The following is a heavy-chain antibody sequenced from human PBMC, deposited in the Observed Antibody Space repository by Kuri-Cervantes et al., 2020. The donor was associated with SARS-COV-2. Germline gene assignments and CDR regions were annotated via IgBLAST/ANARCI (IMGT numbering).Heavy chain of an antibody. CDR2: INRGGST. D-gene: IGHD1-1*01. V-gene: IGHV4-34*01. CDR1: GGSFSGDY. J-gene: IGHJ4*02. Sequence: SETLSLTCAVYGGSFSGDYWSWVRQPQGKGLEWIGEINRGGSTNYNPSLKSRVTISLDTSKNHFSLRLSSVTAADTAVYYCATGPFYHKRYWGQGILVASSS. CDR3: ATGPFYHKRY.